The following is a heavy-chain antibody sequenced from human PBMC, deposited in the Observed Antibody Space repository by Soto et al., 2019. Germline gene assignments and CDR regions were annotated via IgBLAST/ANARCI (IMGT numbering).Heavy chain of an antibody. CDR3: ARVRVVGGWDAFDI. D-gene: IGHD1-26*01. V-gene: IGHV1-69*13. Sequence: GASVKVSCKASGGTFSSYAISWVRQAPGQGLEWMGGIIPIFGTANYAQKFQGRVTITADESTSTAYMELSSLRSEDTAVYYCARVRVVGGWDAFDIWGQGTMVTVSS. J-gene: IGHJ3*02. CDR1: GGTFSSYA. CDR2: IIPIFGTA.